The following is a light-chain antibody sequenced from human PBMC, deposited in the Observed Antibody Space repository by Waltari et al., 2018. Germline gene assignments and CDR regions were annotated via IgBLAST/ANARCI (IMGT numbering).Light chain of an antibody. CDR3: MQGTHWPWT. J-gene: IGKJ1*01. V-gene: IGKV2-30*02. CDR2: EVS. Sequence: VVMTQSPLSLPVTLGQPASISCRSSQSLVHSDGKTYLNWFHQRPGQSPRRLIYEVSNRDSGVPDRFSGSGSGTDFTLKISRVEAEDVGVYYCMQGTHWPWTFGQGTKVEIK. CDR1: QSLVHSDGKTY.